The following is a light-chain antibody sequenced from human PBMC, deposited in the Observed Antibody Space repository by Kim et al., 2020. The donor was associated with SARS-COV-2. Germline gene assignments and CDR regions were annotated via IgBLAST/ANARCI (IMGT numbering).Light chain of an antibody. V-gene: IGLV2-11*01. J-gene: IGLJ1*01. CDR2: DVT. CDR1: SSDVGGYKF. Sequence: GQSVTISSTGTSSDVGGYKFVSWYQQHPGKAPKLIIYDVTKRPSGVPDRFSGSKSGNTASLVISGLQAEDEADYYCCSYTGYYNYVFGSGTKVTVL. CDR3: CSYTGYYNYV.